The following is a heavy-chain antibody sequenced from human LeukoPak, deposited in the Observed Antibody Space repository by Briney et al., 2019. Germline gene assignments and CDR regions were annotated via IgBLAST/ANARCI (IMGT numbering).Heavy chain of an antibody. CDR3: ARAATNWGLNYYFDY. CDR1: GFTFSNAW. CDR2: ISSSGSTI. J-gene: IGHJ4*02. D-gene: IGHD7-27*01. Sequence: GGSLRLSCAASGFTFSNAWMSWVRQAPGKGLEWVSYISSSGSTIYYADSVKGRFTISRDNAKNSLYLQMNSLRAEDTAVYYCARAATNWGLNYYFDYWGQGTLVTVSS. V-gene: IGHV3-11*04.